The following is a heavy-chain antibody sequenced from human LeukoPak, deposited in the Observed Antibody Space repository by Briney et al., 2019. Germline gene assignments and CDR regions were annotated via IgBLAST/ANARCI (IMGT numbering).Heavy chain of an antibody. Sequence: GASVKVSCKASGGTFSSYAISWVRQAPGQGLEWTGGIIPIFGTANYAQKFQGRVTITTDESTSTAYMELSSLRSEDTAVYYCAPSGDPEGGDYWGQGTLVTVSS. CDR3: APSGDPEGGDY. CDR1: GGTFSSYA. V-gene: IGHV1-69*05. CDR2: IIPIFGTA. D-gene: IGHD1-26*01. J-gene: IGHJ4*02.